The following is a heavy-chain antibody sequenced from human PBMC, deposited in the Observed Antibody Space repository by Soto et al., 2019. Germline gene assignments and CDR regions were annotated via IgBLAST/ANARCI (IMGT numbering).Heavy chain of an antibody. J-gene: IGHJ6*02. D-gene: IGHD3-3*01. V-gene: IGHV1-18*04. Sequence: GASVKVSCKASGYPFTRYSIRWVRQAPGQGLEWMGWISGYNGDTEYSKNFQGRLTMTIDTSTTTASVELRSLRSDDTAVYYCARASLTIFGAPYGMDVWGQGTSVTVSS. CDR2: ISGYNGDT. CDR3: ARASLTIFGAPYGMDV. CDR1: GYPFTRYS.